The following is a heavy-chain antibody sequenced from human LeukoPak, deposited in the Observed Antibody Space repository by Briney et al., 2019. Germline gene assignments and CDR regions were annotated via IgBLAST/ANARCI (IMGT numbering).Heavy chain of an antibody. V-gene: IGHV1-2*04. CDR2: INPNSGGT. Sequence: ASVKVSCKASGYTSTGYYMHWVRQAPGQGLEWMGWINPNSGGTNYAQKFQGWVTMTRDTSISTAYMELSRLRSDDTAVYYCARAAGGSRDGYNLNYWGQGTLVTVSS. D-gene: IGHD5-24*01. J-gene: IGHJ4*02. CDR3: ARAAGGSRDGYNLNY. CDR1: GYTSTGYY.